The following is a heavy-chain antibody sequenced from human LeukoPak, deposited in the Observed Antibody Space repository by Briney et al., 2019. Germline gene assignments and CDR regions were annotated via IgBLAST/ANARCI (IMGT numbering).Heavy chain of an antibody. J-gene: IGHJ4*02. CDR2: IYPGDSDT. CDR1: GYSFTSYW. V-gene: IGHV5-51*01. D-gene: IGHD1-26*01. CDR3: ARQGGRSGSYYRLCYFDY. Sequence: VESLKISCKGSGYSFTSYWIGWVRQMPGKGLEWMGIIYPGDSDTRYSPSFQGQVTISADNSISTAYLQWSGLKASDTAMYYCARQGGRSGSYYRLCYFDYWGQGTLVTVSS.